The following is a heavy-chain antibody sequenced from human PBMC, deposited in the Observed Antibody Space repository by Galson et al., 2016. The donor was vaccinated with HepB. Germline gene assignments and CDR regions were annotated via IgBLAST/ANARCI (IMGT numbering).Heavy chain of an antibody. CDR1: GYSFTSYW. D-gene: IGHD3-3*01. Sequence: QSGAEVKKPGESLKISCKASGYSFTSYWIGWVRQMPGKGLEWMGIIFPGDSDTKYSPSFGGLVTISVDRSINTAYLQWSSLRASDTAIYYCARPPFYDFWVGVGRWGQGTLVTVSS. CDR3: ARPPFYDFWVGVGR. CDR2: IFPGDSDT. J-gene: IGHJ4*02. V-gene: IGHV5-51*03.